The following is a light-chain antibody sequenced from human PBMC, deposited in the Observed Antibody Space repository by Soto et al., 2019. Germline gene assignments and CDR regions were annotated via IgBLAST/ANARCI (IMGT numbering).Light chain of an antibody. CDR2: STN. J-gene: IGLJ2*01. V-gene: IGLV8-61*01. Sequence: QSVVTQAPSFSVSPGGTVTLTCGLTSGSVSTTYYPSWYPQTPGQAPRTLIYSTNIRSSGVPDRFSGSILGNKAALTITGAQADDESDYHCMLYMGGGLVVFGGGTKLTVL. CDR3: MLYMGGGLVV. CDR1: SGSVSTTYY.